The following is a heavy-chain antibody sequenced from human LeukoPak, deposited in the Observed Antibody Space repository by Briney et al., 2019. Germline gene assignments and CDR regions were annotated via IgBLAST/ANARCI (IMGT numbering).Heavy chain of an antibody. D-gene: IGHD3-10*01. Sequence: SVKVSCKASGGTFSSYAISWVRQAPGQGLEWMGGIIPIFGTANYAQKFQGRVTMTRDTSTSTVYMELSSLRSDDTAVYYCARYRLYGSGSYYPDYWGQGTLVTVSS. V-gene: IGHV1-69*05. CDR1: GGTFSSYA. CDR3: ARYRLYGSGSYYPDY. J-gene: IGHJ4*02. CDR2: IIPIFGTA.